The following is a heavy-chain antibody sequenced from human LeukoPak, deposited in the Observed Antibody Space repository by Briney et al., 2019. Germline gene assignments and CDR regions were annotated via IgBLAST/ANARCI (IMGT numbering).Heavy chain of an antibody. Sequence: AETLSLTCTASGVSFNTYDWSWIRQPPGKGLEWIGHIYFSGSTNYNPSLNSRVTIPVDTSKNQFSLRLSSVTAADTAVYYSARVGLTVPCGRACFPNYSAYCGQGTLVTVSS. D-gene: IGHD2-21*02. J-gene: IGHJ4*02. CDR3: ARVGLTVPCGRACFPNYSAY. V-gene: IGHV4-59*01. CDR2: IYFSGST. CDR1: GVSFNTYD.